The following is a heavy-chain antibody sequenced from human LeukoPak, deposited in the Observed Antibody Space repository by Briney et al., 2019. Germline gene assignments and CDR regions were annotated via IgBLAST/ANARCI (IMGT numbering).Heavy chain of an antibody. V-gene: IGHV3-15*01. CDR1: GFTFTNAW. J-gene: IGHJ4*02. CDR3: TAGVGITDSDY. D-gene: IGHD1-26*01. CDR2: VKSRTNGGTT. Sequence: GGSLRLSCAASGFTFTNAWMSWVRQAPGKGLEWVGRVKSRTNGGTTDYAAPVKGRFIMSRDDSKNSSYLQMNSLQSEDTAVYYCTAGVGITDSDYWGQGTLVTVSS.